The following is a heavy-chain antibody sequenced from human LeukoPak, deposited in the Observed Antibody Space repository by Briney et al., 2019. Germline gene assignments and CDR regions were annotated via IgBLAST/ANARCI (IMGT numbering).Heavy chain of an antibody. Sequence: SETLPLTCTVSGGSISSYFWSWIRQPPGKGLEWIGYIYYSGSTNYNPSLKSRVTMSVDTSKNQFSLKLSSVTAADTAVYYCARIDRAVAGTIDYWGQGTLVTVSS. CDR1: GGSISSYF. J-gene: IGHJ4*02. CDR3: ARIDRAVAGTIDY. D-gene: IGHD6-19*01. CDR2: IYYSGST. V-gene: IGHV4-59*08.